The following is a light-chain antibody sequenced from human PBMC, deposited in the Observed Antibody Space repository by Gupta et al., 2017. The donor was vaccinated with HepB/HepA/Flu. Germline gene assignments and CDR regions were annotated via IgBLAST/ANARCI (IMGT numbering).Light chain of an antibody. V-gene: IGLV2-23*02. CDR3: CSYAGSSTYV. Sequence: QSALTQPASVSGSPGQSIPISCTGTSSDVGSYNLVSWYQQHPGKAPKLMIYEVSKGPSGVSNRFSGSKSGNTASLTISGLQAEDEADYYCCSYAGSSTYVFGTGTKVTVL. CDR1: SSDVGSYNL. CDR2: EVS. J-gene: IGLJ1*01.